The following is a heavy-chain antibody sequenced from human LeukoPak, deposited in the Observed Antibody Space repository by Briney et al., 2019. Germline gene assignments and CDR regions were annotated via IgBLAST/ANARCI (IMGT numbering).Heavy chain of an antibody. J-gene: IGHJ4*02. CDR2: INSDGSSI. D-gene: IGHD3-9*01. CDR3: ARGRRGQLTRYYFDY. Sequence: GGSLRLSCAASGFTFSSHWMHWVRQAPGKGLVWVSRINSDGSSISYADSVKGRFTISRDNAKNTLYLQMNSLRAEDTAVYYCARGRRGQLTRYYFDYWGQGTLVTVSS. V-gene: IGHV3-74*01. CDR1: GFTFSSHW.